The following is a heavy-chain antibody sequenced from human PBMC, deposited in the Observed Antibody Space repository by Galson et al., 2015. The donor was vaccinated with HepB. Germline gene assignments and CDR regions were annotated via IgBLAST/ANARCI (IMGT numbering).Heavy chain of an antibody. V-gene: IGHV1-69*13. Sequence: SVKVSCKASGGTFSSYAISWVRQAPGQGLEWMGGIIPIFGTANYAQKFQGRVTITADESTSTAYMELSSLRSEDTAVYYCARDRRLGFSFVAMGSYSCAFDIWGQGTMVTVSS. D-gene: IGHD1-26*01. CDR2: IIPIFGTA. CDR3: ARDRRLGFSFVAMGSYSCAFDI. CDR1: GGTFSSYA. J-gene: IGHJ3*02.